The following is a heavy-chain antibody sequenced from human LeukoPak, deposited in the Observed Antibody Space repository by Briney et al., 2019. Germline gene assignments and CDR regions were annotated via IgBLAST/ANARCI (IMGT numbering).Heavy chain of an antibody. CDR2: INPSGGST. CDR3: AARRDYYDSSGYLPLDY. V-gene: IGHV1-46*03. J-gene: IGHJ4*02. Sequence: ASVKVSCKASGYTFTSYYMHWVRQAPGQGLEWMGIINPSGGSTSYAQKFQGRVTMTRDTSTSTVYMELSSLRSEGTAVYYCAARRDYYDSSGYLPLDYWGQGTLVTVSS. D-gene: IGHD3-22*01. CDR1: GYTFTSYY.